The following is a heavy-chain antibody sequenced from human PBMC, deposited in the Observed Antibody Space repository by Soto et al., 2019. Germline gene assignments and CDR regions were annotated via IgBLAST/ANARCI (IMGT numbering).Heavy chain of an antibody. Sequence: HPGGSLRLSCAAPGFTFSSYGMHWVRQAPGKGLKWVAVISYDGSNKYYADSVKGRFTISRDNSKNTLYLQMNGLRADDPDVYYCVKSNCGHCPSFYWGQRTLVTVSS. J-gene: IGHJ4*02. V-gene: IGHV3-30*03. CDR1: GFTFSSYG. CDR2: ISYDGSNK. CDR3: VKSNCGHCPSFY. D-gene: IGHD2-21*01.